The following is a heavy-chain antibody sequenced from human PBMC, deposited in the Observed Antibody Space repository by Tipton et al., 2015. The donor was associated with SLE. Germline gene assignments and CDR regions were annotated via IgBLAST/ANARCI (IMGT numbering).Heavy chain of an antibody. D-gene: IGHD6-13*01. J-gene: IGHJ4*02. CDR2: INQAIGT. CDR1: GGSFETYY. CDR3: ATRGSSSWYFFDY. V-gene: IGHV4-34*01. Sequence: TLSLTCAVYGGSFETYYWTWVRQPPGKGLEWGGEINQAIGTNYNPALKSRVTISMDTSKRQFSLKLSSVTAADTAVYYCATRGSSSWYFFDYWGQGTLVTVSS.